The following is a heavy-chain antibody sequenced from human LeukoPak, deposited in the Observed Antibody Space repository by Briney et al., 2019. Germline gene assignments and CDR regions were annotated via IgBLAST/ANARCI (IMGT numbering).Heavy chain of an antibody. V-gene: IGHV4-61*08. CDR2: IYYTGST. CDR3: ARTVHYYDSSGYYTRFDY. CDR1: GGSISSGGYY. J-gene: IGHJ4*02. Sequence: SETLSLTCTVSGGSISSGGYYWSWIRQHPGKGLEWIGFIYYTGSTNYNPSLKSRVTISVDTSKNQFSLKLSSVTAADTAVYYCARTVHYYDSSGYYTRFDYWGQGTLVTVSS. D-gene: IGHD3-22*01.